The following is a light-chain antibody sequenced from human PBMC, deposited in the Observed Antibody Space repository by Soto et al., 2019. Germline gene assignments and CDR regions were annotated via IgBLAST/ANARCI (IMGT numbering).Light chain of an antibody. J-gene: IGKJ1*01. Sequence: EIVSTQSPGTLSLSPGERATLSCRANQSVSSYLAWYQQNPGQAPRLLIYGASSRATGIPDRFSGSGSGTDFSLTISRLEPEEFAVDYCQQYVSSSRTFGQGTKVDIK. CDR2: GAS. CDR1: QSVSSY. V-gene: IGKV3-20*01. CDR3: QQYVSSSRT.